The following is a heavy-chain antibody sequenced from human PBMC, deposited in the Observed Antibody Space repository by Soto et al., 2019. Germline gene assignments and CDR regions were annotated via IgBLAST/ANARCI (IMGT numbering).Heavy chain of an antibody. Sequence: SLRLSCAASGFTFSSYAMSWVRQAPGKGLEWVSAISGSGGSTYYADSVKGRFTISRDNSKNTLYLQMNSLRAEDTAVYYCAKEKEVDYDFWSGYYTAGGYYYYGMDVWGQGTTVTVSS. D-gene: IGHD3-3*01. V-gene: IGHV3-23*01. CDR3: AKEKEVDYDFWSGYYTAGGYYYYGMDV. CDR1: GFTFSSYA. J-gene: IGHJ6*02. CDR2: ISGSGGST.